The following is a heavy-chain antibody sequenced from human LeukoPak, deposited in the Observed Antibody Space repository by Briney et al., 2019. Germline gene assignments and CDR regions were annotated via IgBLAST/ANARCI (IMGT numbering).Heavy chain of an antibody. CDR1: GFSFSSYA. V-gene: IGHV3-33*01. CDR3: ARDRLAAALPDY. D-gene: IGHD6-13*01. Sequence: GGSLRLSCAASGFSFSSYAMHWVRQAPGKGLEWVAVIWNDGSNKDYADSVKGRFTISRDNSNNTLYLQMNSLRAEDTAVYYCARDRLAAALPDYWGQGTLVTVSS. J-gene: IGHJ4*02. CDR2: IWNDGSNK.